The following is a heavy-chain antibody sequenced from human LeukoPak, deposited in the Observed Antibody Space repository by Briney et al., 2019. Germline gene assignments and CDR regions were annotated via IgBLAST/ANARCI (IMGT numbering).Heavy chain of an antibody. CDR1: GFSFSGHW. CDR2: IKQDGSEK. J-gene: IGHJ5*02. V-gene: IGHV3-7*03. D-gene: IGHD1-14*01. Sequence: SGGSLRLSGAASGFSFSGHWMNWVRQAPGKGLEWVANIKQDGSEKFYVDSVKGRFTISRDNAMNSLYLQMDSLSAEDTALYSCASGAGNLIETWGQGTLVTVSS. CDR3: ASGAGNLIET.